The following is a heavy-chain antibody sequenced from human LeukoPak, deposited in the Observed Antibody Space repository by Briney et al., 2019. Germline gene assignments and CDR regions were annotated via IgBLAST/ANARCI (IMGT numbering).Heavy chain of an antibody. CDR3: ARYSGDYGGDLYFFDY. CDR1: GFTFSSYA. D-gene: IGHD4-23*01. V-gene: IGHV3-23*01. CDR2: ISGSGGST. Sequence: GGSLRLSCAASGFTFSSYAMSWVRQAPGKGLEWVSAISGSGGSTYYADSVEGRFPISRDNSKNTLDLQMNSLRAEDTAVYSCARYSGDYGGDLYFFDYWGQGALVTVSS. J-gene: IGHJ4*02.